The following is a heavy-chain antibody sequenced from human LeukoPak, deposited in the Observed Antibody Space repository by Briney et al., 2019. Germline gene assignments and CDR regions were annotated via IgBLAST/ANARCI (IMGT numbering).Heavy chain of an antibody. J-gene: IGHJ6*04. V-gene: IGHV3-7*01. Sequence: GGSLRLSCAASGFTFNRYWMYWVRQAPGKGLEWVAKIKLDGSEEYYVDSVKGRFTISRDNAKNSVYLQMNSLRAEDTAVYYCAELGITMIGGVWGKGTTVTISS. CDR2: IKLDGSEE. CDR3: AELGITMIGGV. D-gene: IGHD3-10*02. CDR1: GFTFNRYW.